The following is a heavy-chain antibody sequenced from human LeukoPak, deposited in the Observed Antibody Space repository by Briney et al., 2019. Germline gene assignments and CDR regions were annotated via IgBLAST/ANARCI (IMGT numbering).Heavy chain of an antibody. V-gene: IGHV3-49*04. D-gene: IGHD6-19*01. CDR1: GFTFGDYA. J-gene: IGHJ6*03. CDR2: IRSKAYGGTT. CDR3: TRCSGRYYYYYMDV. Sequence: PGGSLRLSCTASGFTFGDYAMSWVRQAPGKGLEWVGFIRSKAYGGTTEYAASVKGRFTISRDDSKSIAYLQMNSLKTEDTAVYYCTRCSGRYYYYYMDVWGKGTTVTISS.